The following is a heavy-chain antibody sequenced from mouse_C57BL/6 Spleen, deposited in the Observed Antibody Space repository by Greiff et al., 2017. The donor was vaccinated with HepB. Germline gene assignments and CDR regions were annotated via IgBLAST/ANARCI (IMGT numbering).Heavy chain of an antibody. D-gene: IGHD4-1*01. J-gene: IGHJ2*01. CDR1: GFTFSDAW. CDR3: TRLGYFDY. V-gene: IGHV6-6*01. CDR2: IRNKANNHAK. Sequence: EVQLVESGGGLVQPGGSMKLSCAASGFTFSDAWMDWVRQSPGKGLEWVAEIRNKANNHAKYYAESVKGTFTISRDDSKSRVYLQMNSLRAEDTGIYCCTRLGYFDYWGQGTTLTVSS.